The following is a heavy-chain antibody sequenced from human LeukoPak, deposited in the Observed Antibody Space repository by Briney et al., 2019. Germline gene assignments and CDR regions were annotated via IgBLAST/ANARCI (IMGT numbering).Heavy chain of an antibody. V-gene: IGHV1-18*01. CDR2: ISAYNGNT. CDR3: ARASRYTSSGAY. D-gene: IGHD6-25*01. J-gene: IGHJ4*02. CDR1: GGTFSSYA. Sequence: GASVKVSCKASGGTFSSYAISRVRQAPGQGLEWMGWISAYNGNTNYAQKLQDRVTMTTDTSTSTAYMELRSLRSDDTAVYYCARASRYTSSGAYWGQGTLVTVPS.